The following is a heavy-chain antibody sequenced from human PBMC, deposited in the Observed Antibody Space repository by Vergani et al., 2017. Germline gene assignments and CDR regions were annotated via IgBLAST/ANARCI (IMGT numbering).Heavy chain of an antibody. CDR2: IYYSGST. CDR1: GGSVSSGSYY. CDR3: ARVKVGMDV. Sequence: QVQLQESGPGLVKPSETLSLTCTVSGGSVSSGSYYWSWIRQPPGKGLEWIGYIYYSGSTNYNPSLKSRVTISVDTSKNQFSLKLSSVTAADTAVYYCARVKVGMDVWGQGTTVTVSS. V-gene: IGHV4-61*01. J-gene: IGHJ6*02.